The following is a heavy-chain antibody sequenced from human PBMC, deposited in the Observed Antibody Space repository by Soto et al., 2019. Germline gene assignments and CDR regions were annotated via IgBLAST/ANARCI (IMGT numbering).Heavy chain of an antibody. V-gene: IGHV3-7*01. J-gene: IGHJ6*03. Sequence: PGGSLRLSCAASGFTFSSYWMSWVRQAPGKGLEWVANIKQDGSEKYYVDSVKGRFTISRDNAKNSLYLQMNSLRAEDTAVYYCARNPTPYYSSSLKSTSAIYYYYYMDVWGKGTTVTVSS. CDR2: IKQDGSEK. D-gene: IGHD6-13*01. CDR3: ARNPTPYYSSSLKSTSAIYYYYYMDV. CDR1: GFTFSSYW.